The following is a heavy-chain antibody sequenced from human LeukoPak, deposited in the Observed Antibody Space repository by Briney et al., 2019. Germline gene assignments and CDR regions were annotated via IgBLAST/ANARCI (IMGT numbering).Heavy chain of an antibody. J-gene: IGHJ4*02. CDR3: ARDGPLIAAAGTLDY. CDR2: IKQDGSEK. D-gene: IGHD6-13*01. Sequence: PGGSLRLSCAASGFTFSSYWMSWVRQAPGKGLEWVANIKQDGSEKYYVDSVKGRFTISRDNAKNSLYLQMNSLRAEDTAVYYCARDGPLIAAAGTLDYWGQGTLVTVSS. V-gene: IGHV3-7*01. CDR1: GFTFSSYW.